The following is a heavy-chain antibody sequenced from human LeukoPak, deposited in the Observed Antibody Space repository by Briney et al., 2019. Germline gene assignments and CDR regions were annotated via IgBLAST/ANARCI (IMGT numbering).Heavy chain of an antibody. CDR1: GFTFSSYE. CDR2: ISSSGSTI. D-gene: IGHD3-22*01. V-gene: IGHV3-48*03. CDR3: AGADYDSSGFPFDY. J-gene: IGHJ4*02. Sequence: GGSLRLSCAASGFTFSSYEMNWVRQAPGKGLEWASYISSSGSTIYYADSVKGRFTISRDNAKNSLYLQMNSLRAEDTAVYYCAGADYDSSGFPFDYWGQGTQVTVSS.